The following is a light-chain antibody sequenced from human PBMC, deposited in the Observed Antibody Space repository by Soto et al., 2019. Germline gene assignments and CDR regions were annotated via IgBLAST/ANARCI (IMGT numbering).Light chain of an antibody. CDR1: QSISSW. J-gene: IGKJ1*01. CDR3: QQYNSYSWT. V-gene: IGKV1-5*03. CDR2: KAS. Sequence: DIRMTQSPSTLSASVGDRVTIACRASQSISSWLAWYQQKPGKAPKLLIYKASSLESGVPSRFSGSGSGTEFTLTISSLQPDDFATYCCQQYNSYSWTFGQGTKVDI.